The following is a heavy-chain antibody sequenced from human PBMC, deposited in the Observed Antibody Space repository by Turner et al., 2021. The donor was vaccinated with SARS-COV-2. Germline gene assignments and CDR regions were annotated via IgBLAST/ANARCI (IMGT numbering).Heavy chain of an antibody. CDR1: GGSVDSSTYY. J-gene: IGHJ4*02. Sequence: QLQLRESGPGLMKPLETLALTGPVTGGSVDSSTYYWGWIRQPPGKGLEWHGSVLDSETTFYSPSLSSRVTISIDASRNQFSLRLASVTAADTDVYYCAGGPSAVYFDSWGLGTLVTVSS. V-gene: IGHV4-39*01. CDR3: AGGPSAVYFDS. CDR2: VLDSETT. D-gene: IGHD3-16*01.